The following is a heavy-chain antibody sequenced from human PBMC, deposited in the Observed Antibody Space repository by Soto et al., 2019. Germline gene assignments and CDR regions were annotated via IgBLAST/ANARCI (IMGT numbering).Heavy chain of an antibody. V-gene: IGHV3-48*01. Sequence: GGSLRLSCAASGFTFSSYSMNWVRQAPGKGLEWVSYISGGSNTIYYADSLKGRFTISRDNAKNSLFLQMNSLRAEDTALYYCARDRASGSSSRAFDLWGQGTMVTV. CDR3: ARDRASGSSSRAFDL. CDR1: GFTFSSYS. J-gene: IGHJ3*01. CDR2: ISGGSNTI. D-gene: IGHD3-10*01.